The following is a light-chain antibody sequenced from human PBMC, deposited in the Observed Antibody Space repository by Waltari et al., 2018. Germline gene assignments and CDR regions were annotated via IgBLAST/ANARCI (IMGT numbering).Light chain of an antibody. CDR2: DVS. CDR3: CSYAGSSTPVV. CDR1: SSDVGDYNY. V-gene: IGLV2-23*02. Sequence: QSALTQPASVSGSPGQSITISCTGTSSDVGDYNYVSCYQQHPGKAPKIIIFDVSKRPSGVSNRFSGSKSGNTASLTISGLQAEDEADYYCCSYAGSSTPVVSGGGTKLTVL. J-gene: IGLJ2*01.